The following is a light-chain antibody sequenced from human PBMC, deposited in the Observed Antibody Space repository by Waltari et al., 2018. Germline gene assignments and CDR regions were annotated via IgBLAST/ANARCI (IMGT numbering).Light chain of an antibody. Sequence: IVLTQSRGHLSLSPGERPTLSCRASQSFSRALAWYQQKPGQAPRLLIYDASTRAIGIPDRFSGGGSGTDFSLTISRLEPEDFAVYYCQHYVRLPVTFGQGTTVEIK. CDR2: DAS. V-gene: IGKV3-20*01. CDR1: QSFSRA. CDR3: QHYVRLPVT. J-gene: IGKJ1*01.